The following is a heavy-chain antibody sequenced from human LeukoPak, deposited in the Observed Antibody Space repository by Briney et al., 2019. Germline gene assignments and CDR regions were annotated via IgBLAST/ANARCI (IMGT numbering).Heavy chain of an antibody. J-gene: IGHJ4*02. Sequence: GGSLRLSCTASGFTFGDHAMSWVRQAPGKGLEWVANIKQDGSGKYYVDSVKGRFTISRDNTKNSLFLQMNSLRAEDTAVYYCARETAGYYAFDYWGQGTLVTVSS. CDR3: ARETAGYYAFDY. V-gene: IGHV3-7*01. CDR2: IKQDGSGK. CDR1: GFTFGDHA. D-gene: IGHD3-10*01.